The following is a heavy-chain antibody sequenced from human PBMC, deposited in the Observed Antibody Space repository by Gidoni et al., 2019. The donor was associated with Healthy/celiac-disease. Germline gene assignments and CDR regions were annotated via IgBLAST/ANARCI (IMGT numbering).Heavy chain of an antibody. J-gene: IGHJ5*02. CDR3: ARAGRRRSSFDP. D-gene: IGHD7-27*01. V-gene: IGHV4-34*01. CDR1: GGSFSGYY. Sequence: QVQLQQWGAGLLKPSETLSLTCAVYGGSFSGYYWSWIRQPPGKGLEWIGEINHSGSTNYNPSLKSRVTISVDTSKNQFSLKLSSVTAADTAVYYCARAGRRRSSFDPWGQGTLVTVSS. CDR2: INHSGST.